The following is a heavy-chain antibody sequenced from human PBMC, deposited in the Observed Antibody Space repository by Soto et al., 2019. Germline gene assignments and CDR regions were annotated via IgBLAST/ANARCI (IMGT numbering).Heavy chain of an antibody. V-gene: IGHV1-69*01. CDR2: VVPILGST. CDR3: ARGEPFILVLEL. J-gene: IGHJ3*01. D-gene: IGHD3-3*01. Sequence: QVQLVQSGAEVKKPGSSVKVSCKASEDTFVSYAITWVRQATGPGLEWMGGVVPILGSTNYAQKFQGRVTFTADESTNTAYMEWSSLRSEDTAMYYCARGEPFILVLELWGPGTMVIVSS. CDR1: EDTFVSYA.